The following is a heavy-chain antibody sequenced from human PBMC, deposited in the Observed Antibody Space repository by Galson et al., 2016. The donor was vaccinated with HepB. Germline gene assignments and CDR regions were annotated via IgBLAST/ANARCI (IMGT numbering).Heavy chain of an antibody. D-gene: IGHD3-10*01. V-gene: IGHV3-23*01. J-gene: IGHJ4*02. Sequence: AIGGSGGDTYYSDSVKGRFTISRDNSKDTLYLKMNSLRAEDTAVYYCAKRGDGSGSYYNGHWGQGTLVTVSS. CDR2: IGGSGGDT. CDR3: AKRGDGSGSYYNGH.